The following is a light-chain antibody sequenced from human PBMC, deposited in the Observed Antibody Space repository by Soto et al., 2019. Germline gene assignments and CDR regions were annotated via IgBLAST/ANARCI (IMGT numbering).Light chain of an antibody. Sequence: QLVLTQPPSASGTPGQSVTISCSGSSSNIGSNYVYWYQQLPGTAPKLLIYRNNQRPSGVPDRFSGSKSGTSASLAISGLRSEVEADYYCAAWDDSLSGVVFGGGTKLTVL. J-gene: IGLJ2*01. CDR3: AAWDDSLSGVV. V-gene: IGLV1-47*01. CDR2: RNN. CDR1: SSNIGSNY.